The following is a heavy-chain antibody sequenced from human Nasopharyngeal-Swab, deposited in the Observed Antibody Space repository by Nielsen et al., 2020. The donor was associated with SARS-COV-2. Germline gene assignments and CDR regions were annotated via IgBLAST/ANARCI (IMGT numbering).Heavy chain of an antibody. CDR3: ARIAAAGIFDY. CDR2: IYYSGST. V-gene: IGHV4-31*02. D-gene: IGHD6-13*01. Sequence: RQAPGKGLEWIAYIYYSGSTYYNPSLKSRVTISVDTSKNRFSLKLSSVTAADTAVYYCARIAAAGIFDYWGQGTLVTVSS. J-gene: IGHJ4*02.